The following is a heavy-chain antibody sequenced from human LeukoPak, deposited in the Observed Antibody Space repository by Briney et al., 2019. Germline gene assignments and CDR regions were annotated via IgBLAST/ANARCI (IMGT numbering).Heavy chain of an antibody. J-gene: IGHJ5*02. Sequence: ASVKVSCTASGYTFNNYYIHWLRQAPGQGLEWMGWINPNSGAINYVQSFKGRVTMTRDTTSSTVYMELSTLRSDDTAVYFCARSLGSLKEYWWFDPWGQGTLVSVSS. CDR1: GYTFNNYY. V-gene: IGHV1-2*02. CDR2: INPNSGAI. D-gene: IGHD2/OR15-2a*01. CDR3: ARSLGSLKEYWWFDP.